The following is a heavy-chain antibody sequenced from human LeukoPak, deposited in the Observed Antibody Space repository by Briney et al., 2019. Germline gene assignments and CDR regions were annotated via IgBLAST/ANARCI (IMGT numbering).Heavy chain of an antibody. D-gene: IGHD4-17*01. J-gene: IGHJ4*02. Sequence: ASVKVSCKASGYTFTDYYMHRVQQAPGKGLEWMGRVDPEDGETIYAEKFQGRVTITADTSTDTAYMELSSLRSEDTAVYYCATLSYGDYVYFDYWGQGTLVTVSS. CDR2: VDPEDGET. CDR1: GYTFTDYY. CDR3: ATLSYGDYVYFDY. V-gene: IGHV1-69-2*01.